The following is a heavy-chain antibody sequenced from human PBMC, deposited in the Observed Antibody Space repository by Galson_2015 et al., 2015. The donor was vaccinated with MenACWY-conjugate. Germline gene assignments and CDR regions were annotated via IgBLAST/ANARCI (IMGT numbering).Heavy chain of an antibody. CDR3: AKGDSHGDNAGLDS. J-gene: IGHJ4*02. D-gene: IGHD4-17*01. CDR2: ISSDGTNQ. V-gene: IGHV3-30*18. Sequence: SLRLSCAGSGFSLKHYGMHWVRQAPGKGLEWVALISSDGTNQYYADSVKGRLNIAKNNSRNTLYLQMNSLTTEDTAVYYCAKGDSHGDNAGLDSWGPGTLVTVSS. CDR1: GFSLKHYG.